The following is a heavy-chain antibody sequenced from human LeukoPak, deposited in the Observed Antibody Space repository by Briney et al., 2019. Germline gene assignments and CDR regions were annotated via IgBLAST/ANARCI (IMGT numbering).Heavy chain of an antibody. Sequence: ASVKVSCKASGYTFTGYYMHWVRQAPGQGLEWMGWINTNTGNPTYAQGFTGRFVFSLDTSVSTAYLQISSLKAEDTAVYYCARDTYYYDSSGYRYYYYMDVWGKGTTVTISS. CDR1: GYTFTGYY. J-gene: IGHJ6*03. D-gene: IGHD3-22*01. CDR2: INTNTGNP. V-gene: IGHV7-4-1*02. CDR3: ARDTYYYDSSGYRYYYYMDV.